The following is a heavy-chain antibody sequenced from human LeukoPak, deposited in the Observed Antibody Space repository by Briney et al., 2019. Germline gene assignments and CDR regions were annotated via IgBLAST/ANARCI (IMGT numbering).Heavy chain of an antibody. J-gene: IGHJ4*02. Sequence: SVKVSCKASGGTFSSYAISWVRQAPGQGLEWMGGIIPIFGTANYAQKFQGRVTITADESTSTAYMELSSLRSEDTAVYYCARDFGDRQQPQNLGYWGQGTLVTVSS. CDR1: GGTFSSYA. V-gene: IGHV1-69*13. CDR3: ARDFGDRQQPQNLGY. D-gene: IGHD6-13*01. CDR2: IIPIFGTA.